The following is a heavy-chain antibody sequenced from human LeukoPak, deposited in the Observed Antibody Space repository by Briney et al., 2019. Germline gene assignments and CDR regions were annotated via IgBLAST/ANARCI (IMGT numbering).Heavy chain of an antibody. CDR2: IYHSGST. CDR3: AKSWRSYDTSNYYAFDL. CDR1: GYSISSGYY. J-gene: IGHJ3*01. D-gene: IGHD3-3*01. V-gene: IGHV4-38-2*02. Sequence: SETLSLTCTVSGYSISSGYYWGWIRQPPGKGLEWIGSIYHSGSTYYNPSLKSRVTISVDTSKNQFSLKLSSVTAADTAIYYCAKSWRSYDTSNYYAFDLWGQGTMVTVS.